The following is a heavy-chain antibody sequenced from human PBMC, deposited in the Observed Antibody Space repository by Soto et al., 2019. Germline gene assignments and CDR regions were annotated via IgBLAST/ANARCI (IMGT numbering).Heavy chain of an antibody. J-gene: IGHJ6*02. D-gene: IGHD6-13*01. CDR3: ARDLAPLISAAPRYGMDV. CDR1: GFTFSRYG. V-gene: IGHV3-33*01. CDR2: IWYDGSNK. Sequence: QVQLVESGGGVVQPGRSLRLSCAASGFTFSRYGMHWVRQAPGKGLEWVAVIWYDGSNKYYADSVKGRFTISRDNSKNTLYLHMNSLRAEDTAVYYCARDLAPLISAAPRYGMDVWGQGTTVTVSS.